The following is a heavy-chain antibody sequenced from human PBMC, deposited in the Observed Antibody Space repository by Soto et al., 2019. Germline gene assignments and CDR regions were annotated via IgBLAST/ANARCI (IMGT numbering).Heavy chain of an antibody. J-gene: IGHJ5*01. CDR2: ISGGGIT. CDR1: GFTFSSYA. Sequence: EVQLFESGGGLVQPGGSLRLSCAASGFTFSSYAMSWVRQASGKGLEWVSVISGGGITHYADSVKGRFTISRDNSKNTVYLQMSTLRAEDTALYYCAKGTNYVGVFDSRGQGTLVTVSS. CDR3: AKGTNYVGVFDS. V-gene: IGHV3-23*01. D-gene: IGHD2-8*01.